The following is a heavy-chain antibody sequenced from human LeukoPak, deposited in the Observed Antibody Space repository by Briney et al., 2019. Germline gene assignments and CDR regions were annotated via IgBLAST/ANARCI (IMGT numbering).Heavy chain of an antibody. J-gene: IGHJ4*02. Sequence: GGSLRPSCAASGFTFANYNFNWVRQAPGKGLEWVSYISSTSSTIYYADSMKGRFTISRDNAKNSLYLQMNSLRAEDTAVYYCAKSNNWRFDYWGQGTLVTVSS. D-gene: IGHD1-1*01. V-gene: IGHV3-48*01. CDR3: AKSNNWRFDY. CDR2: ISSTSSTI. CDR1: GFTFANYN.